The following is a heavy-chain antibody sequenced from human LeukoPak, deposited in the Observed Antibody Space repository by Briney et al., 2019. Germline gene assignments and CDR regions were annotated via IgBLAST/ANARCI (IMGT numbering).Heavy chain of an antibody. CDR3: ARDAPHYYGSGRVGLDV. CDR2: IYYSGST. V-gene: IGHV4-59*01. CDR1: GGSISNYY. D-gene: IGHD3-10*01. J-gene: IGHJ6*02. Sequence: SETLSLTCTVSGGSISNYYWSWIRQPPGKGLEWIGYIYYSGSTNHNPSLKSRVTISVDTSKNQFSLKLNSVTAADTAVYYCARDAPHYYGSGRVGLDVWGQGTTVTVSS.